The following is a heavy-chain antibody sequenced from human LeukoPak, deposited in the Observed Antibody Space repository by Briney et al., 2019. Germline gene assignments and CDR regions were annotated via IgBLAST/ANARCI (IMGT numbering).Heavy chain of an antibody. CDR2: ISSSGSTI. V-gene: IGHV3-11*01. CDR3: ARARGYYDSSGYPYYFDY. Sequence: PGGSLRLSCAASGFTFSDYYMSWIRQAPGKGLEWVSYISSSGSTIYYADSVKGRFTISRDNAKNSLYLQMNSLRAEDTAVYYRARARGYYDSSGYPYYFDYWGQGTLVTVSS. D-gene: IGHD3-22*01. CDR1: GFTFSDYY. J-gene: IGHJ4*02.